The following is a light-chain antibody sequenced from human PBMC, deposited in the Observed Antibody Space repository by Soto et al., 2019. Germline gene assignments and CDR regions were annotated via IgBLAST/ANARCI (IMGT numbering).Light chain of an antibody. CDR3: QQYNNWPPTWT. V-gene: IGKV3-15*01. CDR2: DAS. CDR1: QSVSSY. Sequence: EIVLTQSPATLSLSPGERATLSCSASQSVSSYLAWYQQKSGQAPRLLIYDASTRATGIPTRFSGSGSGTEFTLTISSLQSEDFAVYYCQQYNNWPPTWTFGRGTKVDIK. J-gene: IGKJ1*01.